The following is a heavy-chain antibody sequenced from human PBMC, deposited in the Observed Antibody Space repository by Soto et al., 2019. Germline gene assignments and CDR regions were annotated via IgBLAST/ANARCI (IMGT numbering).Heavy chain of an antibody. CDR1: GGTFSSYA. J-gene: IGHJ6*02. D-gene: IGHD3-16*01. CDR2: IIPIFGTA. V-gene: IGHV1-69*12. Sequence: QVQLVQSGAEVKKPGSSVKVSCKASGGTFSSYAISWVRQAPGQGLEWMGGIIPIFGTANYTQNFQGRVTMTAVASTSTAYMELTSLRSEDTAMYYCAYINWGYYLSGVDVWGQGTKVTVSS. CDR3: AYINWGYYLSGVDV.